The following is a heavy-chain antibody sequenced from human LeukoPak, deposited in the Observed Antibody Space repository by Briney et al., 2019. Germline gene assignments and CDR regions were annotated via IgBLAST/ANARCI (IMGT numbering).Heavy chain of an antibody. CDR3: ARDEDYGIFVNIDY. CDR1: GYTFTGYY. D-gene: IGHD4-17*01. CDR2: ISSHNHNA. J-gene: IGHJ4*02. Sequence: GASVKVSCKASGYTFTGYYMHWVRQAPGQGPEWMGYISSHNHNAQYAQKFQDRLTLTTDTSTSTFYMELSRLRSDDTAVYYCARDEDYGIFVNIDYWGQGTLVTVSS. V-gene: IGHV1-2*02.